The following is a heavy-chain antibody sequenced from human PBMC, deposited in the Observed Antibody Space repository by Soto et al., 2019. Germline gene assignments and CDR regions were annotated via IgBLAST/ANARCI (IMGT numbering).Heavy chain of an antibody. Sequence: EVQLVESGGGLVKPGGSLRLSCAASGFTFSSYSMNWVRQAPGKGLEWVSSISSSSSYIYYADSVKGRFTISRDNAKNSLYLQMNSLRAEDTAVYYCVRDGLGGVRGVINNWGQGTLVTVSS. CDR2: ISSSSSYI. CDR1: GFTFSSYS. D-gene: IGHD3-10*01. CDR3: VRDGLGGVRGVINN. J-gene: IGHJ4*02. V-gene: IGHV3-21*01.